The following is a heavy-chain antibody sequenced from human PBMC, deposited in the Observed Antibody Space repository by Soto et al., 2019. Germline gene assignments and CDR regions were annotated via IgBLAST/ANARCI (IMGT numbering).Heavy chain of an antibody. CDR2: ILNDGNNK. CDR3: AKDRDIVVMTSATNVFDL. V-gene: IGHV3-30*18. D-gene: IGHD2-15*01. Sequence: WGSLRLSCASSGFTLSAYGMHWVRQAPGKGLEWVAIILNDGNNKYYEDSVKGRFTISRDNSKNTLYLQMNSLRAEDTAVYYCAKDRDIVVMTSATNVFDLWGQGTTVTVS. J-gene: IGHJ3*01. CDR1: GFTLSAYG.